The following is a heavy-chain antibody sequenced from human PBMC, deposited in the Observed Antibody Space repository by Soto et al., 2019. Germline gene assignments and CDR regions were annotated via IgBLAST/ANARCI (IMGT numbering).Heavy chain of an antibody. J-gene: IGHJ4*02. CDR2: IIPIFGTA. CDR3: VRSNRGISRRVGFDY. Sequence: QVQLVQSGAEVKKPGSSVKVSCKASGGTFSSYAISWVRQAPGQGLEWMGGIIPIFGTANYAQKFQGRVTITADKSTSTAYMELSSLRSEDTAVYYCVRSNRGISRRVGFDYWGQGTLVTVSS. D-gene: IGHD2-15*01. V-gene: IGHV1-69*06. CDR1: GGTFSSYA.